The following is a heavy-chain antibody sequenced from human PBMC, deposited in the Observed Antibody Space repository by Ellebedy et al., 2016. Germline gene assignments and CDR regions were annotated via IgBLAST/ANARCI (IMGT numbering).Heavy chain of an antibody. CDR3: ARAGGSYRLDY. CDR1: GFTFSRYT. V-gene: IGHV3-64*04. CDR2: ISANGDTT. Sequence: GESLKISCSASGFTFSRYTMYWVRQAPGKGLEYVSAISANGDTTYYADSVKGRFTISRDNAKNSLYLQMNSLRAEDTAVYYCARAGGSYRLDYWGQGTLVTVSS. J-gene: IGHJ4*02. D-gene: IGHD1-26*01.